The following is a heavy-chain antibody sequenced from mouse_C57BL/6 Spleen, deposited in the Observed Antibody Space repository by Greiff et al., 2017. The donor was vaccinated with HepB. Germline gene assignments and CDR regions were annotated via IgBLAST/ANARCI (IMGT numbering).Heavy chain of an antibody. Sequence: EVKLMESGGGLVKPGGSLKLSCAASGFAFSDYGMHWVRQAPEKGLEWVAYISSGSSTIYYADTVKGRFTISRDNAKNTLFLQMTSLRSEDTAMYYCARPIITTVVATTGAMDYWGQGTSVTVSS. CDR2: ISSGSSTI. CDR1: GFAFSDYG. V-gene: IGHV5-17*01. CDR3: ARPIITTVVATTGAMDY. D-gene: IGHD1-1*01. J-gene: IGHJ4*01.